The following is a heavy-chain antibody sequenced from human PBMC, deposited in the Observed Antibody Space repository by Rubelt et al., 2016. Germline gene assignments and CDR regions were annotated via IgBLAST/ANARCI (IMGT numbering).Heavy chain of an antibody. D-gene: IGHD7-27*01. CDR1: GFTVSSNY. Sequence: EVQLVESGGGSVQPGGSLRLSCAASGFTVSSNYMSWVRQAPGKGLEWVSVIYSGGSTYYADSVKGSFANCRGNSKNTLYLEMNSLRAEDTAVYYCARNWGFDYWGQGTLVTVSS. J-gene: IGHJ4*02. CDR3: ARNWGFDY. V-gene: IGHV3-66*01. CDR2: IYSGGST.